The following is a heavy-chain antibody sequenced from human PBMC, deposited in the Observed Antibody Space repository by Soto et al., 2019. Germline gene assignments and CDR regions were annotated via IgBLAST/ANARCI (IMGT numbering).Heavy chain of an antibody. V-gene: IGHV1-69*02. CDR3: ASSTYCSGGSCYSGVDY. J-gene: IGHJ4*02. Sequence: SVKVSCTASGGTFSSYTISWVRQAPGQGLGWMGRIIPILGIANYALKFQGRVTITADKSTSTAYMELSSLRSEDTAVYYCASSTYCSGGSCYSGVDYWGQGTLVTVSS. CDR2: IIPILGIA. D-gene: IGHD2-15*01. CDR1: GGTFSSYT.